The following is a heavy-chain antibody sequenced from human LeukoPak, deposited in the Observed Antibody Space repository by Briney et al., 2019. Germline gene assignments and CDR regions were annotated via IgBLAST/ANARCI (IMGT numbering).Heavy chain of an antibody. D-gene: IGHD3-10*01. CDR3: ARSRITMVRGADTFLFGC. CDR2: IYYSGST. J-gene: IGHJ4*02. V-gene: IGHV4-59*01. Sequence: SETLSLTCTVSGGSISSYYWSWIRQPPGKGLEWIGYIYYSGSTNSNPSLKSRITISVDTSKNRFYLKLSSVPAADTAVYYCARSRITMVRGADTFLFGCWGQGALVTV. CDR1: GGSISSYY.